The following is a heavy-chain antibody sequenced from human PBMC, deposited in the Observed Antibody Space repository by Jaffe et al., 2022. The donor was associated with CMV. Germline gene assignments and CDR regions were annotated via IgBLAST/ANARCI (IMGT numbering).Heavy chain of an antibody. J-gene: IGHJ5*02. V-gene: IGHV4-39*01. Sequence: QLQLQESGPGLVKPSETLSLTCTVSGGSISSSSYYWGWIRQPPGKGLEWIGSIYYSGSTYYNPSLKSRVTISVDTSKNQFSLKLSSVTAADTAVYYCARHVDMVRGVIPANWFDPWGQGTLVTVSS. D-gene: IGHD3-10*01. CDR2: IYYSGST. CDR1: GGSISSSSYY. CDR3: ARHVDMVRGVIPANWFDP.